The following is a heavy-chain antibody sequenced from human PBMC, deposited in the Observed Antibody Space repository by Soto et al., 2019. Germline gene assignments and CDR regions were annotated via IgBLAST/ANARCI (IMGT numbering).Heavy chain of an antibody. Sequence: PGGSLRLSCAASGFTFDDYAMHWVRQAPGKGLEWVSGISWNSGSIGYADSVKGRFTISRDNAKNSLYLQMNSLRAEDTALYYCAKSASANPVADHYFDYWGQGTLVTVSS. V-gene: IGHV3-9*01. J-gene: IGHJ4*02. CDR2: ISWNSGSI. CDR3: AKSASANPVADHYFDY. D-gene: IGHD6-25*01. CDR1: GFTFDDYA.